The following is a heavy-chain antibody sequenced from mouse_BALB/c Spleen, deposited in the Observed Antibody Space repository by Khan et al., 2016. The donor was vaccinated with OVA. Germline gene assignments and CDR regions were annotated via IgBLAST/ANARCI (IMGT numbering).Heavy chain of an antibody. J-gene: IGHJ3*01. D-gene: IGHD2-1*01. CDR1: GFSFSSFV. CDR3: ANGNYGWFAY. CDR2: FSSAATYT. V-gene: IGHV5-9-1*01. Sequence: EVELVESGGGLVEPGGSLKLSCAASGFSFSSFVMSWVRQTPEKRLEWVATFSSAATYTYYPASVKGRFTISRDNAKNTLYLQMNSLRSDDTAIYYCANGNYGWFAYWGQGTLVTVST.